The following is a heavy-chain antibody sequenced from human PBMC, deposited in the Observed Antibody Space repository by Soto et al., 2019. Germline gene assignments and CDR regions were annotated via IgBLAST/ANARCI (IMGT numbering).Heavy chain of an antibody. D-gene: IGHD6-19*01. CDR2: ITPGNGNT. CDR3: ARWHSGWYCVGDN. J-gene: IGHJ4*02. Sequence: QVHLVQSGAEVKKPGATLQISCRASGYNVSDYAIFWVRQAPGQSLEWMGWITPGNGNTRVSQRFQGRVTITRDTSASAADMRLGSLRSEDTSVYYCARWHSGWYCVGDNWGQGTLVSVSS. V-gene: IGHV1-3*01. CDR1: GYNVSDYA.